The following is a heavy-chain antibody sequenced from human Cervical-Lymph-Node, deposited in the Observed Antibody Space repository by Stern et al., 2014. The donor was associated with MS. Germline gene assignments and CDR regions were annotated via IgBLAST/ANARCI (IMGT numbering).Heavy chain of an antibody. CDR2: IYPDDSDT. D-gene: IGHD5-24*01. V-gene: IGHV5-51*01. CDR1: GYRFTSYW. J-gene: IGHJ4*02. CDR3: ARQDGATSARLEY. Sequence: EVQLVESGAELKRPGESLQISCLVSGYRFTSYWLAWVRQTPGQGLEWMGIIYPDDSDTIYSPSFAGQVNISVDKSIATVVLKWESLKPSDSAVYYCARQDGATSARLEYWGQGTQVTVSS.